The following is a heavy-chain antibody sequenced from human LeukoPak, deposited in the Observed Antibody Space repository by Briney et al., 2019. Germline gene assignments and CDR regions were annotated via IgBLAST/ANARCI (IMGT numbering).Heavy chain of an antibody. Sequence: SQTLSLTCTVSGGSISSGGYYWSWIRQHPGKGLEWIGYIYYSGSTYYNPSLKSRVTISVDTSKNQFSLKLSSVTAADTAVYYCEKISGPSHGGASGRYYFDYWGQGTRVTVSS. CDR2: IYYSGST. CDR3: EKISGPSHGGASGRYYFDY. J-gene: IGHJ4*02. CDR1: GGSISSGGYY. V-gene: IGHV4-31*03. D-gene: IGHD3-10*01.